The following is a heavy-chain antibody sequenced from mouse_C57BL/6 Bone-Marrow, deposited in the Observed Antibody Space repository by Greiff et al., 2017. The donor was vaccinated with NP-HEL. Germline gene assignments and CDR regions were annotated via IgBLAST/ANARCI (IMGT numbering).Heavy chain of an antibody. J-gene: IGHJ3*01. V-gene: IGHV1-81*01. Sequence: VQVVESGAELARPGASVKLSCKASGYTFTSYGISWVKQRTGQGLEWIGEIYPRSGNTYYNEKFKGKATLTADKSSSTAYMELRSLTSEDSAVYFCARFRYYPFAYWGQGTLVTVSA. CDR3: ARFRYYPFAY. CDR2: IYPRSGNT. D-gene: IGHD1-1*01. CDR1: GYTFTSYG.